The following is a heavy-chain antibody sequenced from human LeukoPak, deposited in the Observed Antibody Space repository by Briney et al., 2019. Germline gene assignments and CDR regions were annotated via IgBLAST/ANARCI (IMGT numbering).Heavy chain of an antibody. J-gene: IGHJ4*02. D-gene: IGHD5-18*01. CDR3: GGGGDYSYDLAH. CDR2: FYPDGTT. V-gene: IGHV3-66*01. CDR1: GFTVSSNY. Sequence: GGSLRLSCAASGFTVSSNYMSWVRQAQGQGLEWVSVFYPDGTTSYADSAKGRFTISRDNSKNTLYLQMNSLRAADSAVYYCGGGGDYSYDLAHWGQGTLVTVSS.